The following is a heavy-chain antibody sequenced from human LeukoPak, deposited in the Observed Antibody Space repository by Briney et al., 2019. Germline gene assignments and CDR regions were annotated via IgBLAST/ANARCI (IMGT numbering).Heavy chain of an antibody. V-gene: IGHV3-53*01. J-gene: IGHJ4*02. CDR3: ASTSGWYEPIDY. CDR1: GFTVSSNY. CDR2: IYSGGST. D-gene: IGHD6-19*01. Sequence: GGSLRLSCAASGFTVSSNYVSWVRQAPGKGLEWVPVIYSGGSTFYADSVKGRFSISRDNSKNTLYLQMNSLRAEDTAVYYCASTSGWYEPIDYWGQGTLVTVSS.